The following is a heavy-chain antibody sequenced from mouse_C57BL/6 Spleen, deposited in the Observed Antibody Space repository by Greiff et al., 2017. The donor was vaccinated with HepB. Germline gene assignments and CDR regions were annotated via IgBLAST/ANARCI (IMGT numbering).Heavy chain of an antibody. CDR3: ARHEDVYYGSSPWFAY. Sequence: QVQLKESGAELVKPGASVKLSCKASGYTFTEYTIHWVKQRSGQGLEWIGWFYPGSGSIKYNEKFKDKATLTADKSSSTVYMELSRLTAEESAVYFCARHEDVYYGSSPWFAYWGQGTLVTVSA. D-gene: IGHD1-1*01. J-gene: IGHJ3*01. CDR2: FYPGSGSI. CDR1: GYTFTEYT. V-gene: IGHV1-62-2*01.